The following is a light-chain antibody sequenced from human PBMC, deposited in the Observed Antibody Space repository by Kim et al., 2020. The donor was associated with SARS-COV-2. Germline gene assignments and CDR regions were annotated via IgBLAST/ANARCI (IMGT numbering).Light chain of an antibody. V-gene: IGLV2-11*03. CDR2: DVK. J-gene: IGLJ2*01. Sequence: PESSVTISCTGTNNGVGGYKFVSWYQQHPGKVPKLIIYDVKTRASGVPDRFSASKSGNTASLTISGLQPDDEADYYCSSYAGRSVVFGGGTQLTVL. CDR3: SSYAGRSVV. CDR1: NNGVGGYKF.